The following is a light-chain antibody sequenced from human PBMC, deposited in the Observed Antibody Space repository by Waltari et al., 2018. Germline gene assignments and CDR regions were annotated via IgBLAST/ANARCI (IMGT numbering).Light chain of an antibody. CDR1: QSVTWT. V-gene: IGKV3-20*01. CDR3: QHYLRLPAT. CDR2: GAS. Sequence: EIVLTQSPGTLSLSPGERATLSCRASQSVTWTLAWYQQKPGQAPRLLIYGASNRATGIPDRFSGSGSGTDFSLTISRLEPEDFAVYYCQHYLRLPATFGQGTKVEIK. J-gene: IGKJ1*01.